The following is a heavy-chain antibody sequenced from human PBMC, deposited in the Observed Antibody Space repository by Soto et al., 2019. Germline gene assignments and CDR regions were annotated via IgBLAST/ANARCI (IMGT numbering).Heavy chain of an antibody. CDR3: AKGVGYDILTGPLNWFDP. D-gene: IGHD3-9*01. J-gene: IGHJ5*02. Sequence: EVQLLESGGGLVQPGGSLRLSCSASGFTFSSYAMSWVRQAPGKGLEWVSAISGSGGSTYYADSVKGRFTISRDNSKNTLYLQMNSLRAEDTAVYYCAKGVGYDILTGPLNWFDPWGQGTLVTVSS. CDR2: ISGSGGST. CDR1: GFTFSSYA. V-gene: IGHV3-23*01.